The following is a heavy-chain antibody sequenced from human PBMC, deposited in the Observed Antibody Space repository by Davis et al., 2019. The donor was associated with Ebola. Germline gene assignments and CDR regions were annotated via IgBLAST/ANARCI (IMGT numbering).Heavy chain of an antibody. CDR3: ARYARYYYDSSGYYYVLGWFDP. D-gene: IGHD3-22*01. CDR2: IYYSGST. J-gene: IGHJ5*02. V-gene: IGHV4-39*01. Sequence: SETLSLTCTVSGGSISSSSYYWGWIRQPPGKGLEWIGSIYYSGSTYYNPSLKSRVTISVDTSKNQFSLKLSSVTAADTAVYYCARYARYYYDSSGYYYVLGWFDPWGQGTLVTVSS. CDR1: GGSISSSSYY.